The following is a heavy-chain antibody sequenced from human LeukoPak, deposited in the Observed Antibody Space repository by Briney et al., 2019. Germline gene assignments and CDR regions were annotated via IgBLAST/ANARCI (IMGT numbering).Heavy chain of an antibody. J-gene: IGHJ4*02. D-gene: IGHD5-18*01. Sequence: SETLSLTCTVSGGSISSGDYYWSRIRQPPGKGLEWIGYIYYSGSTYYNPSLKSRVTISVDTSKNQFSLKLSSVTAADTAVYYCARVRAAMALRYYFDYWGQGTLVTVSS. CDR1: GGSISSGDYY. CDR3: ARVRAAMALRYYFDY. V-gene: IGHV4-30-4*01. CDR2: IYYSGST.